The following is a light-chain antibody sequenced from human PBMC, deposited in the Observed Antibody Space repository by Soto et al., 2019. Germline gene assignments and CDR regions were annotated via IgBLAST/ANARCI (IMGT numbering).Light chain of an antibody. CDR3: QQRSNWPRT. CDR1: PSVSSY. J-gene: IGKJ1*01. Sequence: EIVLSQSTAALSLSPGARATLSCRASPSVSSYLAWYQQKPGQAPRLLIYETSNRATGIPARFSGSGSRTDFSLTISSLEPEDFAVYYCQQRSNWPRTFGQGTKVDIK. CDR2: ETS. V-gene: IGKV3-11*01.